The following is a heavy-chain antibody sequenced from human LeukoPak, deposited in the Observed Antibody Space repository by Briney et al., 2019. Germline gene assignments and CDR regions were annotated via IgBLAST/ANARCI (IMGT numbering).Heavy chain of an antibody. V-gene: IGHV3-66*01. CDR3: ASRDKGYYYGMDV. J-gene: IGHJ6*02. Sequence: PGGSLRLSCAASGFTSPSHWMSWVRQAPGKGLEWVSLIYSGGSTYYADSVKGRFTISRDNSKNTLYLQMNSLRAEDTAVYYCASRDKGYYYGMDVWGQGTTVTVSS. CDR1: GFTSPSHW. CDR2: IYSGGST. D-gene: IGHD5-24*01.